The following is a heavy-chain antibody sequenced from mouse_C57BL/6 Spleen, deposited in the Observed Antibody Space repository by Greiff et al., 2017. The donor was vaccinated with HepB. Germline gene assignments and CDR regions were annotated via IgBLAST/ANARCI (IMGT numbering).Heavy chain of an antibody. CDR2: ISDGGSYT. CDR1: GFTFSSYA. J-gene: IGHJ3*01. Sequence: EVMLVESGGGLVKPGGSLKLSCAASGFTFSSYAMSWVRQTPEKRLEWVAPISDGGSYTYYPDNVKGRFTISRDNAKNNLYLQMSHLKSEDTAMYYCARDDYYYGSSLFAYWGQGTLVTVSA. D-gene: IGHD1-1*01. V-gene: IGHV5-4*01. CDR3: ARDDYYYGSSLFAY.